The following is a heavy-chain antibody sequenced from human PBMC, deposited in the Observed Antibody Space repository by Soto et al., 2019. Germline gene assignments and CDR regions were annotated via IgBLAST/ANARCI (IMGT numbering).Heavy chain of an antibody. J-gene: IGHJ4*02. CDR1: GGSISSGDYY. Sequence: PSETLSLTCTVYGGSISSGDYYWSWIHQPPGKGLEWIGYIYYSGSTYYNPSLKSRVTISVDTSKNQFSLKLSSVTAADTAVYYCARVMSVGIAAADAFDYWGQGTLVTVSS. CDR3: ARVMSVGIAAADAFDY. CDR2: IYYSGST. V-gene: IGHV4-30-4*01. D-gene: IGHD6-13*01.